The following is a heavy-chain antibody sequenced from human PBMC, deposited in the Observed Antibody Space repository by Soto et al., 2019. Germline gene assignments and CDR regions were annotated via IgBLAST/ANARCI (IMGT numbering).Heavy chain of an antibody. J-gene: IGHJ1*01. D-gene: IGHD6-13*01. V-gene: IGHV3-53*01. CDR3: ASGSWYPGWYFQH. CDR2: IYSGGST. CDR1: GFTVSSNY. Sequence: EVQLVESGGGLIQPGGSLRLSCAASGFTVSSNYMSWVRQAPGKGLEWVSVIYSGGSTYYADSVKGRFTISRDNSKNTLYLQMNSLRAEDTAVYYCASGSWYPGWYFQHWGQGTLVTVSS.